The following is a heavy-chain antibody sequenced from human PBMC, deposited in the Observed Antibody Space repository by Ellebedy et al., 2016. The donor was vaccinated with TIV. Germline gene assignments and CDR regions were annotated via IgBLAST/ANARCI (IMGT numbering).Heavy chain of an antibody. J-gene: IGHJ6*02. V-gene: IGHV3-23*01. CDR2: ISSSGSGT. Sequence: GESLKISCAAAGFTFDNFAISWVRQAPGKGLEWVSGISSSGSGTHYADSVKGRFTISRYNSKNTLYLDLKSLRAEDTAVYHCAKNAGSGSFYYYYNGMDVWGQGTTVTVSS. CDR1: GFTFDNFA. D-gene: IGHD3-10*01. CDR3: AKNAGSGSFYYYYNGMDV.